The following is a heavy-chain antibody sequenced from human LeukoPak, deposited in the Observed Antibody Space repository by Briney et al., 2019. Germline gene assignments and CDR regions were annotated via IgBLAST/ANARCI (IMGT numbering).Heavy chain of an antibody. CDR1: GGSISSGSYY. Sequence: SETLSLTCTVSGGSISSGSYYWSWIRQPAGKGLEWIGRIYTSGSTNYNPSLKSRVTISVDTSKNQFSLKLSSVTAADTAVYYCARDPTDYGDYYYYGMDVWGQGTTVTVSS. CDR3: ARDPTDYGDYYYYGMDV. J-gene: IGHJ6*02. V-gene: IGHV4-61*02. CDR2: IYTSGST. D-gene: IGHD4-17*01.